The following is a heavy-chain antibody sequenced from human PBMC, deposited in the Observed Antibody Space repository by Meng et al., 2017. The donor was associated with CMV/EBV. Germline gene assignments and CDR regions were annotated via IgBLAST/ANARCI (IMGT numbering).Heavy chain of an antibody. D-gene: IGHD3-3*01. CDR3: ARGHGGIFGVVIGGDWFDP. V-gene: IGHV4-34*01. CDR1: GGSFSGYY. CDR2: INHSGST. Sequence: SETLSLTCAVYGGSFSGYYWSWIRQPPGKGLEWIGEINHSGSTNYNPSLKSRVTISVDTSKNQFSLKLSPVTAADTAVYYCARGHGGIFGVVIGGDWFDPWGQGTLVTVSS. J-gene: IGHJ5*02.